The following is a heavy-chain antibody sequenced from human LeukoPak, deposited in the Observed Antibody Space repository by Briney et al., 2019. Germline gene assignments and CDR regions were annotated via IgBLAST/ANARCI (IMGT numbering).Heavy chain of an antibody. J-gene: IGHJ5*02. V-gene: IGHV4-30-4*01. D-gene: IGHD3-22*01. CDR3: ARPYYYDSRIDP. Sequence: SETLSLTCTVSGGSISSGDYYWSWLRQPPGKGLEWIGYMYYSGSTYYNPSLKRRATISVDSSKNQFSLKLSSVTAADTAVYYCARPYYYDSRIDPWGQGTLVTVSS. CDR2: MYYSGST. CDR1: GGSISSGDYY.